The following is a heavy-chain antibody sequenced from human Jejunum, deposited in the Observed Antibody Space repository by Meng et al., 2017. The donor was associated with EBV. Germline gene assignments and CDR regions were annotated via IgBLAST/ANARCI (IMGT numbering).Heavy chain of an antibody. CDR2: VDPQDDET. J-gene: IGHJ5*02. CDR1: GYIFSDYY. Sequence: EVQLIQSGAEVKKPGATVKISCKVSGYIFSDYYIHWVRQAPGEGLEWMGLVDPQDDETLYAEKFQGRVTITADTSPGTAYMELSSLRSEDTAIYYCALVLRARFNYFDPWGQGTLVTVSS. V-gene: IGHV1-69-2*01. D-gene: IGHD4/OR15-4a*01. CDR3: ALVLRARFNYFDP.